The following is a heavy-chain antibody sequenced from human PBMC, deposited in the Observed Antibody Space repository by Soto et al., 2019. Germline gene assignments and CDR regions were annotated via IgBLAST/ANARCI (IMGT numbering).Heavy chain of an antibody. CDR2: VAPEDGER. V-gene: IGHV1-69-2*01. CDR1: GYIFTDYY. D-gene: IGHD3-10*01. CDR3: ATDRGRY. J-gene: IGHJ4*02. Sequence: EVQLVQSGAEVKKPGATVKISCKVSGYIFTDYYMHWVQQAPGKGLEWMGLVAPEDGERIYAEKFQGRVSITSDTSIDKAYMELSSLTSEDTAMYYCATDRGRYWGQGTLVIVSP.